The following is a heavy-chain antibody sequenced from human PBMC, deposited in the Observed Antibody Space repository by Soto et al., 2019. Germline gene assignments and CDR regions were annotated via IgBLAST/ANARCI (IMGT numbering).Heavy chain of an antibody. V-gene: IGHV3-74*01. CDR3: ARGPRGLYHHDY. D-gene: IGHD2-2*01. CDR1: GFTFSGDW. J-gene: IGHJ4*02. Sequence: EVQLVESGGGLVQPGASLRLSCAASGFTFSGDWMHWVRQAAGKGLVWVSLINMDGTMTNYADSVKGRFTISRDNAKNTLYLQIDSLRVDDTAVYFCARGPRGLYHHDYWGQGALVTVSS. CDR2: INMDGTMT.